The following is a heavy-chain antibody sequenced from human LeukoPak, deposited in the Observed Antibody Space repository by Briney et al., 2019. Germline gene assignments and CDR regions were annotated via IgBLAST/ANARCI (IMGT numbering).Heavy chain of an antibody. J-gene: IGHJ4*02. CDR2: IYTSGST. D-gene: IGHD6-19*01. CDR1: GGSISSYS. V-gene: IGHV4-4*07. Sequence: PSETLSLTCTVSGGSISSYSWRWIRQPAGKGLEWIGRIYTSGSTNYNPSLKSRVTMSVYTSKNQFSLKLSSVTAADTAVYYCARERGSGWYYFDYWGQGTLVTVSS. CDR3: ARERGSGWYYFDY.